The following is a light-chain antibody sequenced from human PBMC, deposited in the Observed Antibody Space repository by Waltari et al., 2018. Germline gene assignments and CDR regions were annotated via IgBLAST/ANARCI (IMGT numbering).Light chain of an antibody. CDR1: QDISNS. J-gene: IGKJ2*01. V-gene: IGKV1-33*01. Sequence: DIHMTQSPSSLSASVGDRVTITCQASQDISNSLNWYHQKPGKAPKLLIYDASDLETGVPSRFSGSGSGTDFTFTISSLQPEDIATYYCQQYQNLPYTFGQGTKLEI. CDR2: DAS. CDR3: QQYQNLPYT.